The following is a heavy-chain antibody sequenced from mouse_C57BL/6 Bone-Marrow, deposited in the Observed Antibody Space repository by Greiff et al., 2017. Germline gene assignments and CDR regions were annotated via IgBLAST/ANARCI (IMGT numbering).Heavy chain of an antibody. CDR3: ARGGYDAWFAY. D-gene: IGHD2-2*01. V-gene: IGHV1-82*01. Sequence: QVQLQQSGPELVKPGASVKISCKASGYAFSSSWMNWVKQRPGKGLEWIGRIYPGDGDTTYNGKFKGKATLTADQSSSTAYMQLSSLTSEYSAVYFCARGGYDAWFAYWGQGTLVTVSA. CDR2: IYPGDGDT. J-gene: IGHJ3*01. CDR1: GYAFSSSW.